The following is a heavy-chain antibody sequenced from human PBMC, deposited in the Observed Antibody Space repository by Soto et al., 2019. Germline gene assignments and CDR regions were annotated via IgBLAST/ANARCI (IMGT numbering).Heavy chain of an antibody. V-gene: IGHV1-69*12. CDR1: GGTFSSSA. CDR3: ERDKDRQQLGGNYYYIMDV. D-gene: IGHD3-3*02. Sequence: QVQLVHSGAEVKKPGSSVKVSCKASGGTFSSSAFSWVRQAPGQGLEWMGGIMPIFRTPDYAKKFQGRVTITADETTSTAYMELSSLTSEETGVYYCERDKDRQQLGGNYYYIMDVWGQGTTVTVSS. J-gene: IGHJ6*02. CDR2: IMPIFRTP.